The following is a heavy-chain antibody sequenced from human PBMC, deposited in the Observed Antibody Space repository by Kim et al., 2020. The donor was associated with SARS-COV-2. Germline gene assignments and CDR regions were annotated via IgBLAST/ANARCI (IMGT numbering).Heavy chain of an antibody. V-gene: IGHV3-23*01. Sequence: GGSLRLSCAASGFTFSNYAMCWVRQPPGQGLQWVSGISDSASHTYYADSVKGRFTISRDNSKNTLYLEVNSLRAEDTAIYYCAKVLSMKLLFWYGMDVWG. CDR3: AKVLSMKLLFWYGMDV. J-gene: IGHJ6*01. CDR1: GFTFSNYA. D-gene: IGHD2-15*01. CDR2: ISDSASHT.